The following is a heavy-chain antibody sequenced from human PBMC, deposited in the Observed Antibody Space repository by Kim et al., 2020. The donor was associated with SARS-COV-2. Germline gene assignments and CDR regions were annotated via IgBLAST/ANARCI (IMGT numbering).Heavy chain of an antibody. D-gene: IGHD2-21*02. J-gene: IGHJ6*02. CDR2: IIPILGIA. V-gene: IGHV1-69*04. Sequence: SVKVSCKASGGTFSSYAISWVRQAPGQGLEWMGRIIPILGIANYAQKFQGRVTITADKSTSTAYMELSSLRSEDTAVYYCARAPPYCGGDWSVVHRWCGMDVWGQGTTVTVSS. CDR1: GGTFSSYA. CDR3: ARAPPYCGGDWSVVHRWCGMDV.